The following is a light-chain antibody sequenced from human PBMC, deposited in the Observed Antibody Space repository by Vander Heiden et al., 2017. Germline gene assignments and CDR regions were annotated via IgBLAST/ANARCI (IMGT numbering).Light chain of an antibody. CDR1: QSISSY. V-gene: IGKV1-39*01. CDR3: KQVDSAPTLT. J-gene: IGKJ4*02. CDR2: AAS. Sequence: DIQMTQSPSSLSASVGDRVTITCRASQSISSYLNWYQQKPGKAPKLLIYAASSLQSGVPSRFSGSGSGTDFTRTSRRLQPEDCAPYDCKQVDSAPTLTFGGGTKVEIK.